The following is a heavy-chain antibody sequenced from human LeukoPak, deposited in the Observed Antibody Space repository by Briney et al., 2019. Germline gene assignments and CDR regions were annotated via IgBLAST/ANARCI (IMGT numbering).Heavy chain of an antibody. CDR1: GGSFSGYY. V-gene: IGHV4-34*01. Sequence: PSETLSLTCAVYGGSFSGYYWTWIRQSPGKGLQWSGEINHRGVANYNPSLKSRVTISVDTSKNQFSLRLSSVSAADTAVYYCVRGNVDSHILTGSFYYFDYWGQGTLVAVSS. CDR3: VRGNVDSHILTGSFYYFDY. J-gene: IGHJ4*02. D-gene: IGHD3-9*01. CDR2: INHRGVA.